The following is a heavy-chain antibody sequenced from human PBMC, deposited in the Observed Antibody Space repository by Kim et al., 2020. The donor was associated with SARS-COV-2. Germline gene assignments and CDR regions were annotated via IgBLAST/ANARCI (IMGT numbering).Heavy chain of an antibody. J-gene: IGHJ2*01. Sequence: GESLKISCKGSGYSFTSYWIGWVRQMPGKGLEWMGIIYPGDSDTRYSPSFQGQVTISADKSISTAYLQWSSLKASDTAMYYCARRFDYDILTGYYHYWYFDLWGRGTLVTVSS. V-gene: IGHV5-51*01. CDR2: IYPGDSDT. CDR3: ARRFDYDILTGYYHYWYFDL. CDR1: GYSFTSYW. D-gene: IGHD3-9*01.